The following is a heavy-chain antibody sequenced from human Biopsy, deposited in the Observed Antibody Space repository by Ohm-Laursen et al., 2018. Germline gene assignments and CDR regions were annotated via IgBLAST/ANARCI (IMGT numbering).Heavy chain of an antibody. Sequence: ASVKVSCKVSGYSFTSYYMHWVRQAPGQGLEWMGMINPSGSTTSYPQIFQGRVTMTRDTSKSTVYMELSSLRSADTAVYFCARNTGWYGDLYYFDYWSQGTLVTVSS. D-gene: IGHD6-19*01. V-gene: IGHV1-46*01. CDR2: INPSGSTT. CDR1: GYSFTSYY. J-gene: IGHJ4*02. CDR3: ARNTGWYGDLYYFDY.